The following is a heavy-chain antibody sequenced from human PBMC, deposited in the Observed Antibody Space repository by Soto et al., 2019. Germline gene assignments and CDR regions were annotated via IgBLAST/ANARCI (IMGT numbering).Heavy chain of an antibody. CDR2: ISGSGGST. CDR1: GFTFSSYA. V-gene: IGHV3-23*01. J-gene: IGHJ4*02. D-gene: IGHD3-22*01. Sequence: HPGGALRLSCAASGFTFSSYAMSWCRQAPGKGLEWVSAISGSGGSTYYADSVKGRFTISRGNSKNTLYLQMNSLRAEDTAVYYCAQAGYYYDSSGVPGDYWGQGTLVTVSS. CDR3: AQAGYYYDSSGVPGDY.